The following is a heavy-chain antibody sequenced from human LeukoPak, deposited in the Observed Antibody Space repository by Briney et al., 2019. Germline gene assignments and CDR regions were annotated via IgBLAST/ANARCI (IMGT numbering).Heavy chain of an antibody. D-gene: IGHD2-21*02. V-gene: IGHV3-48*04. CDR2: ISSSSSTI. CDR3: ARGPYGVVVTATGGY. Sequence: GGSLRLSCAASGFTFSSYSMNWVRQAPGKGLEWVSYISSSSSTIYYADSVKGRFTISRDNAKNSLYLQMNSLRAEDTAVYYCARGPYGVVVTATGGYWGQGTLVTVSS. J-gene: IGHJ4*02. CDR1: GFTFSSYS.